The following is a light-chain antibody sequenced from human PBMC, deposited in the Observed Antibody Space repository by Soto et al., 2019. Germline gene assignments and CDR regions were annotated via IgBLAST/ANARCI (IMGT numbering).Light chain of an antibody. CDR3: QQYATSPLT. Sequence: EIVMTQSPVTLSVSLGERATRSCRASQSVSSNLAWYQQKPGQAPRLLIYGALSRATGIPDRFSGSGSGTDFTLTISRLEPEDFALYYCQQYATSPLTFGGGTKVDI. V-gene: IGKV3-20*01. J-gene: IGKJ4*01. CDR1: QSVSSN. CDR2: GAL.